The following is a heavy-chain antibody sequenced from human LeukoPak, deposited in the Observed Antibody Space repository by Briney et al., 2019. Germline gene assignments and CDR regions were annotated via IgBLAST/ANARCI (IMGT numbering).Heavy chain of an antibody. V-gene: IGHV4-59*08. CDR1: GGSISSNY. D-gene: IGHD6-19*01. J-gene: IGHJ4*02. CDR2: ISYSGNT. CDR3: ARHAPPYKGSGWSAGWDNPYYFDY. Sequence: SETLSLTCTVSGGSISSNYWSWIRQPPGKGLEWIGYISYSGNTNYNPSLKSRVTISVDTSKNQFSLKLSSVTAADTAVYYCARHAPPYKGSGWSAGWDNPYYFDYWGQGTLVTVSS.